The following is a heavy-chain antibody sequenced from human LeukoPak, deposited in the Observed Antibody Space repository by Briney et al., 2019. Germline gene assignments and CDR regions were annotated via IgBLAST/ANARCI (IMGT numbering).Heavy chain of an antibody. CDR2: ISSSSSYV. CDR3: ARVGWNNGNY. Sequence: GGSLRLSCAASGFTFSSYSMNWVRQAPGKGLEWVSSISSSSSYVYYADSVKGRFTISRDNAKNSLYLQMNSLRAEDTAVYYCARVGWNNGNYWGQGTLVTVSS. CDR1: GFTFSSYS. J-gene: IGHJ4*02. V-gene: IGHV3-21*01. D-gene: IGHD1/OR15-1a*01.